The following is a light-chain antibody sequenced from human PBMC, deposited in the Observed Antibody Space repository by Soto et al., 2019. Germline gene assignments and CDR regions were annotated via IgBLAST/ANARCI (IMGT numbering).Light chain of an antibody. Sequence: EIVMTQSPATLSVSPGERATLSCRASQSVSGNLAWYQQKPGQAPRLLIYGASTRATGIPARFSGSGSGTDFTLTISSLQSEDFALYYCQQYNNGPPTFGQGTRLEIK. CDR3: QQYNNGPPT. J-gene: IGKJ5*01. V-gene: IGKV3-15*01. CDR1: QSVSGN. CDR2: GAS.